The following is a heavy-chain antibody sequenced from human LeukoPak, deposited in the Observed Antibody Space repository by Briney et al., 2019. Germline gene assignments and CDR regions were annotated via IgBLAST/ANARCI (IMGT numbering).Heavy chain of an antibody. V-gene: IGHV4-59*01. CDR2: IYYGGST. Sequence: SETLSLTCTVSGGSISSYYWSWIRQPPGKGLEWIGYIYYGGSTNYNPSLKSRVTISVDTSKNQFSLKLSSVTAADTAVYYCARGLYYDILTGWFSLDYWGQGTLVTVSS. CDR1: GGSISSYY. CDR3: ARGLYYDILTGWFSLDY. J-gene: IGHJ4*02. D-gene: IGHD3-9*01.